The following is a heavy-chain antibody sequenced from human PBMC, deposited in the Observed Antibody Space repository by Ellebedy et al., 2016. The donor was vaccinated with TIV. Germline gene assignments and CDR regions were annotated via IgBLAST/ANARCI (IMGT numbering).Heavy chain of an antibody. CDR3: ARHRPYGIDY. CDR1: GYSFTSYW. D-gene: IGHD6-6*01. J-gene: IGHJ4*01. V-gene: IGHV5-51*01. Sequence: GGSLRLSCKGSGYSFTSYWIGWVRQMPGKGLEWMGIIYPGDPDTRYSPSFQGQVTISADKSISTAYLQWSSRKASDTAMYYCARHRPYGIDYWGQGTLVTVSS. CDR2: IYPGDPDT.